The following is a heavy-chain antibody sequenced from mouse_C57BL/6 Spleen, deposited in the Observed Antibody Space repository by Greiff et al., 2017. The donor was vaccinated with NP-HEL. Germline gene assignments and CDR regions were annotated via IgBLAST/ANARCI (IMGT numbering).Heavy chain of an antibody. D-gene: IGHD2-3*01. CDR1: GYTFTDYE. J-gene: IGHJ2*01. V-gene: IGHV1-15*01. CDR3: TRKSIYDGYCFDY. CDR2: IEPETGGT. Sequence: VQLQQSGAELVRPGASVTLSCKASGYTFTDYEMHWVKQTPVHGLEWIGAIEPETGGTAYNQKFKGKAILTADKSSSTAYMELRSLTSEDSAVYYCTRKSIYDGYCFDYWGQGTTLTVSS.